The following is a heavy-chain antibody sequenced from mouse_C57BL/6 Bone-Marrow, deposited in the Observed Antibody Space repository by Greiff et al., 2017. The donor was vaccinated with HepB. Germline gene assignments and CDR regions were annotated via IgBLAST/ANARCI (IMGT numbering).Heavy chain of an antibody. V-gene: IGHV5-9-1*02. CDR1: GFTFSSYA. Sequence: EVQVVESGEGLVKPGGSLKLSCAASGFTFSSYAMSWVRQTPEKRLEWVAYISSGGDYIYYADTVKGRFTISRDNARNTLYLQMSSLKSEDTAMYYCTRDGPVQYRYFDVWGTGTTVTVSS. CDR2: ISSGGDYI. D-gene: IGHD2-3*01. J-gene: IGHJ1*03. CDR3: TRDGPVQYRYFDV.